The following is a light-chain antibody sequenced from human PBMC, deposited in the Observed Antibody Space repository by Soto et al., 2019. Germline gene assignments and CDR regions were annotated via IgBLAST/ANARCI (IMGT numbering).Light chain of an antibody. J-gene: IGKJ1*01. CDR1: QSISSW. CDR3: QQYNSYSPT. CDR2: DAS. V-gene: IGKV1-5*01. Sequence: DIQMTQSPSTLSASVGDRVTSTCRASQSISSWLAWYQQKPGKAPKLLIYDASSLESGVPSRFSGSGSGTEFTLTISSLQPDDFATYYCQQYNSYSPTFGQGTTVDIK.